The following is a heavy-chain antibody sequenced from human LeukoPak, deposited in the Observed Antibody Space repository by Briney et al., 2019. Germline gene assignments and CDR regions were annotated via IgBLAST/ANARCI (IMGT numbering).Heavy chain of an antibody. CDR1: GGSISSYY. V-gene: IGHV4-59*01. CDR2: MYYSGST. Sequence: SETLSLTCTVSGGSISSYYWSWIRQPPGKGLAWIGYMYYSGSTNYNPSLKSRVTISVDTSKNQFSLKLSSVTAADTAVYYCASLYSGSYDTGSFDYFNYWGQGTLVTVSS. CDR3: ASLYSGSYDTGSFDYFNY. J-gene: IGHJ4*02. D-gene: IGHD1-26*01.